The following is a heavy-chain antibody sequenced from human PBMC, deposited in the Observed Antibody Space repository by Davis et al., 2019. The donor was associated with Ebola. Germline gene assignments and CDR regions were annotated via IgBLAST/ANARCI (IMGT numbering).Heavy chain of an antibody. CDR3: AREPSPKYYCSGGSCYSIPTDWFDP. V-gene: IGHV1-69*13. Sequence: SVKVSCKASGGTFSSYAISWVRRAPGQGLEWMGGIIPIFGTANYAQKFQGRVTITADESTSTAYMELSSLRSEDTAVYYCAREPSPKYYCSGGSCYSIPTDWFDPWGQGTLVTVSS. D-gene: IGHD2-15*01. CDR1: GGTFSSYA. J-gene: IGHJ5*02. CDR2: IIPIFGTA.